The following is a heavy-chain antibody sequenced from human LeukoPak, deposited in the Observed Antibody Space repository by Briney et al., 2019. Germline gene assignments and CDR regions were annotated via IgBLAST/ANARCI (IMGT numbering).Heavy chain of an antibody. CDR3: ARSGDSSSSAHPAGYYYYYYYMDV. D-gene: IGHD6-6*01. Sequence: ASVKVSCKASGYTFTGYYMHWVQQAPGKGLEWMGRVDPEDGETIYAEKFQGRVTITADTSTDTAYMELSSLRSEDTAVYYCARSGDSSSSAHPAGYYYYYYYMDVWGKGTTVTVSS. CDR1: GYTFTGYY. V-gene: IGHV1-69-2*01. CDR2: VDPEDGET. J-gene: IGHJ6*03.